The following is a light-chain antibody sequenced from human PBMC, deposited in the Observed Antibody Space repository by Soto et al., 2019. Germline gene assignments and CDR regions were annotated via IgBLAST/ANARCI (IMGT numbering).Light chain of an antibody. CDR1: QNIFDF. J-gene: IGKJ1*01. CDR2: AAS. Sequence: DIQLTQSPSSLAASVGDRVTITCRASQNIFDFVTWYQQRPGKVPKLLIYAASSLQSGVPSRFSGSGSGTDFTLTISSLPADDVANYYCQQTCHSPQTFGQGTKLEIK. CDR3: QQTCHSPQT. V-gene: IGKV1-39*01.